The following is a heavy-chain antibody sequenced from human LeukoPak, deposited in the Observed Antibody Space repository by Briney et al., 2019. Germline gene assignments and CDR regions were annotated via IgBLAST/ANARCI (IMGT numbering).Heavy chain of an antibody. CDR2: IYYSGNT. CDR3: ARDGGGIAAPN. D-gene: IGHD6-13*01. V-gene: IGHV4-39*07. Sequence: SETLSLTCTVSGGSISSSSYYWGWIRQPPGKGLEWIGSIYYSGNTYYNPSLKSRVAMSVDTSKNQFSLRLSSVTAADTAVYYCARDGGGIAAPNWGQGTLVTVSS. CDR1: GGSISSSSYY. J-gene: IGHJ4*02.